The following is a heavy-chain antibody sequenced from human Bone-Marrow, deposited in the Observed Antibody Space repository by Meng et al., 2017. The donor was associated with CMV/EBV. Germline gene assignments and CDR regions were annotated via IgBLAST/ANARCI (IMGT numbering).Heavy chain of an antibody. CDR3: ARGSAGLSTDDYYYGMDV. D-gene: IGHD3-16*02. J-gene: IGHJ6*02. CDR2: ISSSSSYI. CDR1: GFTFSSYS. Sequence: GESLKISCAASGFTFSSYSMNWVRQAPGKGLEWVSSISSSSSYIYYADSVKGRFTISRDNARNSLYLQMNGLRAEDTAVYYWARGSAGLSTDDYYYGMDVWGQGTTVTVSS. V-gene: IGHV3-21*01.